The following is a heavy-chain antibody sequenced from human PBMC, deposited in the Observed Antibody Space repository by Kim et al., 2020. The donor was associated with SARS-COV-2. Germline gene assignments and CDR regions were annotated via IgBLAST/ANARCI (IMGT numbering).Heavy chain of an antibody. J-gene: IGHJ4*02. V-gene: IGHV1-18*01. Sequence: NTNYAQKLQGRVTMTTDTSTSTAYMELRSLRSDDTAVYYCARDGMATIDYWGQGTLVTVSS. CDR3: ARDGMATIDY. CDR2: NT.